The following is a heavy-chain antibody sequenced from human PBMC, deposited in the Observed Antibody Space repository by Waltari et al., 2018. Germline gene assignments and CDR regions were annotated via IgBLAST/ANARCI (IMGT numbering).Heavy chain of an antibody. V-gene: IGHV1-69*01. CDR1: GGTFSSYA. Sequence: QVQLVQSGAAVKKPGSSVKVSCKASGGTFSSYAISWVRPAPGQGLEWMGGIIPIFGTANYAQKFQGRVTITADESTSTAYMELSSLRSEDTAVYYCARFTYYYDSSGFDAFDIWGQGTMVTVSS. D-gene: IGHD3-22*01. J-gene: IGHJ3*02. CDR3: ARFTYYYDSSGFDAFDI. CDR2: IIPIFGTA.